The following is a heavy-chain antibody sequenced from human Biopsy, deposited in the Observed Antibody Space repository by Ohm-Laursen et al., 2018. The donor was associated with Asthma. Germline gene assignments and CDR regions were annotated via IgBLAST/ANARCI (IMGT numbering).Heavy chain of an antibody. V-gene: IGHV3-23*01. J-gene: IGHJ4*02. CDR2: ISGDAQRT. D-gene: IGHD5/OR15-5a*01. Sequence: SLRLSCAASGFTFSSYALSWVRQAPGKGLEWVSCISGDAQRTYYEDSVKGRFTISRDNSKNTIYLQLNSLRAEDTAVYYCAKDWKSLYVQYFFEYWGQGTLVTVSS. CDR3: AKDWKSLYVQYFFEY. CDR1: GFTFSSYA.